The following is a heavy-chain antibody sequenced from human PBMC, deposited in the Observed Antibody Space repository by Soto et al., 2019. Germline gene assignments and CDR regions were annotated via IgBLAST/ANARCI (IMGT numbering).Heavy chain of an antibody. J-gene: IGHJ6*02. Sequence: QVQLVQSGAEVKKPGASVNVSCKASGYTFTSYGISWVRQAPGQGLEWMGWISAYNGNTNYAQKLQGRVTITTDASTITAYMELRSLRSDDTAVYYCARVKYGPPYYYYYGMDVWGQGTTVTVSS. CDR1: GYTFTSYG. V-gene: IGHV1-18*01. CDR2: ISAYNGNT. D-gene: IGHD4-17*01. CDR3: ARVKYGPPYYYYYGMDV.